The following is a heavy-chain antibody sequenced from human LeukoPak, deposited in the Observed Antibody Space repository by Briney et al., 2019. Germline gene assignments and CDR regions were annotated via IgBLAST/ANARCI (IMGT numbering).Heavy chain of an antibody. D-gene: IGHD2-2*01. Sequence: SGGSLRLSCAASGFTFSGYAMHWVRQAPGKGLEWVAVISYDGSNNFYAESVRGRFTISRDNSKNTLYLQMSSLRAEDTAVYYCAKDYQTGQLDMFDCWGQGTLVTVSS. J-gene: IGHJ4*02. CDR3: AKDYQTGQLDMFDC. CDR1: GFTFSGYA. V-gene: IGHV3-30*18. CDR2: ISYDGSNN.